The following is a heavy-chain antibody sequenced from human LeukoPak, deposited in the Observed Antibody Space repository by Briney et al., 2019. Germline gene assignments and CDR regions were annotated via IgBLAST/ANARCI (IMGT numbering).Heavy chain of an antibody. J-gene: IGHJ4*02. Sequence: AASVKVSCKASGYTFTGYYMHWVRQAPGQGLEWMGWINPNSGGTNYAQKFQGRVTMTRDTSISTAYMELSRLRSDDTAVYYCARDMVRGVIMFLGYWGQGTLVTVSS. CDR2: INPNSGGT. CDR1: GYTFTGYY. V-gene: IGHV1-2*02. CDR3: ARDMVRGVIMFLGY. D-gene: IGHD3-10*01.